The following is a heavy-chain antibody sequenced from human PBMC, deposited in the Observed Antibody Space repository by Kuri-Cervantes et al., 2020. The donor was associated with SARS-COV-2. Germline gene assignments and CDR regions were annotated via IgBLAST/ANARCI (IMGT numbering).Heavy chain of an antibody. CDR2: ISYDGSNK. Sequence: GGSLRLSCAASGFTSSSYAMHWVRQAPGKGLEWVAVISYDGSNKYYAGSVKGRFTISRDNSKNTLYLQMNSLRAEDTAVYYCARDGRGDSASRAAFDIWGQGTMVTVSS. J-gene: IGHJ3*02. CDR1: GFTSSSYA. D-gene: IGHD2-21*01. V-gene: IGHV3-30-3*01. CDR3: ARDGRGDSASRAAFDI.